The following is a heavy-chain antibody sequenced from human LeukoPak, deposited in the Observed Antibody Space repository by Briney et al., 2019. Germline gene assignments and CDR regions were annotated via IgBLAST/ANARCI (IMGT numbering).Heavy chain of an antibody. Sequence: GESLKISRKGSGYSLNSYWIARVRQIPGKGPEGMGIIYPGDSDTRYSPSFQCQVTISADRSTSTAYLDWSCLKASGTAMYYCARHRTMINWFDPWGQGTLVTVSS. D-gene: IGHD3-22*01. CDR2: IYPGDSDT. CDR1: GYSLNSYW. J-gene: IGHJ5*02. V-gene: IGHV5-51*01. CDR3: ARHRTMINWFDP.